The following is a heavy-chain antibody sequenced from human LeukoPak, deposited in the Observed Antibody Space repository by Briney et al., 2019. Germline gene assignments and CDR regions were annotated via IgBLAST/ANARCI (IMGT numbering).Heavy chain of an antibody. D-gene: IGHD3-10*01. CDR2: IKQDGSEK. CDR3: ARAGNYYGRHTNWFDP. J-gene: IGHJ5*02. CDR1: GFTFSSYW. V-gene: IGHV3-7*01. Sequence: PGGSLRLSCAASGFTFSSYWMSWVRQAPGKGLEWVANIKQDGSEKYYVDSVKGRFTISRDNAKNSLYLQMNSLRAGDTAVYYCARAGNYYGRHTNWFDPWGQGTLVTVSS.